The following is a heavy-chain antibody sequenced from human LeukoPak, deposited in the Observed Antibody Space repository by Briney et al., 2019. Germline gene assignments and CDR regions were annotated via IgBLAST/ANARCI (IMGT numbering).Heavy chain of an antibody. CDR3: ARVTAGYADY. D-gene: IGHD3-9*01. J-gene: IGHJ4*02. CDR2: INHSGST. Sequence: TSETLSLTCAVYGGSFSGYYWSWIPQPPGKGLEWIGEINHSGSTNYNPSLKSRVTISVDTSKNQFSLKLSSVTAADTAVYYCARVTAGYADYWGQGTLVTVSS. CDR1: GGSFSGYY. V-gene: IGHV4-34*01.